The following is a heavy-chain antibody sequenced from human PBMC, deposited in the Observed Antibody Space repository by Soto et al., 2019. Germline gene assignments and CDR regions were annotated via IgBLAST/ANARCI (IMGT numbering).Heavy chain of an antibody. Sequence: GGSLRLSCAASGFTFSSYAMSWVRQAPGKGLEWVSAISGSGGSTYYADSVKGRFTISRDNSKNTLYLQMNSLRAEDTAVYYCAKAPLPYYYYYYMDVWGKGTTVTVSS. V-gene: IGHV3-23*01. CDR1: GFTFSSYA. CDR3: AKAPLPYYYYYYMDV. D-gene: IGHD1-26*01. J-gene: IGHJ6*03. CDR2: ISGSGGST.